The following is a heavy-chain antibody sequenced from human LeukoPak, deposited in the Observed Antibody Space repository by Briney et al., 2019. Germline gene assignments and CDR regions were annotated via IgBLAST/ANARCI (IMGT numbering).Heavy chain of an antibody. J-gene: IGHJ4*02. CDR3: ARHDSTLATNY. CDR2: VYPGDSDT. Sequence: GESLKISCKGSGYSFPNFWIGWVRQMPGKGLEWMGIVYPGDSDTKYSPSFQGQVTISADKSISTSFLQWNSLKASDTAMYYCARHDSTLATNYWGQGTLVTVSS. CDR1: GYSFPNFW. V-gene: IGHV5-51*01. D-gene: IGHD5-12*01.